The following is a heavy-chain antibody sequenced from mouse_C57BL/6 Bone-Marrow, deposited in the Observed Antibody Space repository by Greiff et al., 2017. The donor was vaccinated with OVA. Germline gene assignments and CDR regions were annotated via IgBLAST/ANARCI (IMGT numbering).Heavy chain of an antibody. D-gene: IGHD1-1*01. CDR1: GFTFSSYG. CDR2: ISSGGSYT. V-gene: IGHV5-6*01. CDR3: ARHYYGSSPHY. J-gene: IGHJ2*01. Sequence: EVQLQESGGDLVKPGGSLKLSCAASGFTFSSYGMSWVRQTPDKRLEWVATISSGGSYTYYPDSVKGRFTISRDNAKNTLYLQMSSLKSEDTAMYYCARHYYGSSPHYWGQGTTLTVSS.